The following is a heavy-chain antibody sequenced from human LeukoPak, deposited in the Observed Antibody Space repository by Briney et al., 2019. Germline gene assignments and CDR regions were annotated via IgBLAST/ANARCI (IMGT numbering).Heavy chain of an antibody. CDR1: GFTFSSYW. J-gene: IGHJ5*02. V-gene: IGHV3-74*01. CDR3: ARDLGQYYDTSDNWFDP. D-gene: IGHD3-22*01. Sequence: GGSLRLSCAASGFTFSSYWMHWVRQAPGKGLVWVSRINSDGTSTSYADSVKGRFTIPRDNAKNTLYLQMNSLRAEDTAVYYCARDLGQYYDTSDNWFDPWGQGTLVTVSS. CDR2: INSDGTST.